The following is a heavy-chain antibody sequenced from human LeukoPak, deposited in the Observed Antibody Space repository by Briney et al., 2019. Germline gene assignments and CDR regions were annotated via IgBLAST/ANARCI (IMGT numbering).Heavy chain of an antibody. D-gene: IGHD1-26*01. Sequence: GGSLRLSCAASGFTFSDYYMSWLRQAPGKGLEWVSYISSSGSTIYYADSVKGRFTISRDNAKNSLYLQMNSLRAEDTAVYYYAKIGLDKIVGATNFDYWGQGTLVTVSS. J-gene: IGHJ4*02. CDR1: GFTFSDYY. CDR2: ISSSGSTI. V-gene: IGHV3-11*01. CDR3: AKIGLDKIVGATNFDY.